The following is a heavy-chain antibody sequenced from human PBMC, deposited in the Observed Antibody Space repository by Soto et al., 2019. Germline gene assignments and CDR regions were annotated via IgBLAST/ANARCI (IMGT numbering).Heavy chain of an antibody. J-gene: IGHJ4*02. CDR3: ARRPMSIIGNVFDY. CDR2: ISSRGGTI. Sequence: QVHLVESGGGLVKPGGSLRLSCAASGFTFSDYYMSWIRQAAGKGLEWVSYISSRGGTIYYADSVKGRFIISRDNAKNAYSLQMNSLRAEDTAVYYCARRPMSIIGNVFDYWGQGTLVTVSS. V-gene: IGHV3-11*01. D-gene: IGHD1-20*01. CDR1: GFTFSDYY.